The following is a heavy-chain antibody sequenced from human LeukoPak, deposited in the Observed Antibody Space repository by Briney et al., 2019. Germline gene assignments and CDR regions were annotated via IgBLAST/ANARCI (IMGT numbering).Heavy chain of an antibody. CDR1: GFTFSSYA. V-gene: IGHV3-23*01. Sequence: PGGSLRLSCAASGFTFSSYAMSWVRQAPGKGLEWVSAISGSGGSTYYADSVKGRFTISRDNSKNTLYLQMNSLRADDTAVYYCAKDWGISSSGLFDYWGQGTLVTVSS. CDR3: AKDWGISSSGLFDY. D-gene: IGHD3-22*01. CDR2: ISGSGGST. J-gene: IGHJ4*02.